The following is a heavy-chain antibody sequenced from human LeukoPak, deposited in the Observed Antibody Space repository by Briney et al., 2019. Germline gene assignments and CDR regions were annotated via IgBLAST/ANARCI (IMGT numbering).Heavy chain of an antibody. Sequence: ASVKVSCKASGGTFSSYAISWVRQAPGQGLEWMGGIIPIFGTANYAQKFQGRVTITADESTSTAYMELSSLRSEDTAVYYCASLPAYYYYGMDVWGQGTTVTVPS. J-gene: IGHJ6*02. CDR1: GGTFSSYA. V-gene: IGHV1-69*13. CDR2: IIPIFGTA. CDR3: ASLPAYYYYGMDV.